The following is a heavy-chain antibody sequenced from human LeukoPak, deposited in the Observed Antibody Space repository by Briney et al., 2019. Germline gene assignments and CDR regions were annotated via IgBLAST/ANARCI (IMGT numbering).Heavy chain of an antibody. J-gene: IGHJ4*02. CDR2: ISSSSSTI. D-gene: IGHD5-18*01. V-gene: IGHV3-48*01. CDR1: GFTFSSYG. Sequence: GGSLGLSCAASGFTFSSYGMNWVRQAPGKGLEWVSYISSSSSTIYYADSVKGRFTISRDNAKNSLYLQMNSLRAEDTAVYYCARDGEGYSYGYDYWGQGTLVTVSS. CDR3: ARDGEGYSYGYDY.